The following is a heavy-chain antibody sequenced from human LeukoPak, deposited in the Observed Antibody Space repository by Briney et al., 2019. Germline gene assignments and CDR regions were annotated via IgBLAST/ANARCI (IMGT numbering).Heavy chain of an antibody. Sequence: SETLSLTCTVSGGSISSSLYHWGWIRQSPGKNLEWLGSIYYTGTTHYNPSLKSRVTISVDTSKNQFSLNLSSETAADTAVYYCARQGIRLRSFDPWGQGTLVTVSS. CDR3: ARQGIRLRSFDP. D-gene: IGHD2-21*02. J-gene: IGHJ5*02. CDR2: IYYTGTT. V-gene: IGHV4-39*01. CDR1: GGSISSSLYH.